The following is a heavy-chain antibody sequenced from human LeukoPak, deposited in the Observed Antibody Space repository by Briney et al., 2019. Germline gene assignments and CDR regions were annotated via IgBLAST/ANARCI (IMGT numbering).Heavy chain of an antibody. V-gene: IGHV4-38-2*01. CDR2: IHHSGST. D-gene: IGHD1-26*01. CDR1: SYSVSSGYY. CDR3: ARVCGGSNHWFDP. J-gene: IGHJ5*02. Sequence: PSETLSLTCAVSSYSVSSGYYWGWIRQPPGKGLECIGSIHHSGSTYYNPSLKSRVTISLDTSKNQFSLKLSSVTAADTAVYYCARVCGGSNHWFDPWGQGTLVIVSS.